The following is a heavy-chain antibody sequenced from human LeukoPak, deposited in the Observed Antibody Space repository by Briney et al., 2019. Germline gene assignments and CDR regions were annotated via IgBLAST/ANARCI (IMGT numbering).Heavy chain of an antibody. CDR1: GGSFSGYY. Sequence: SETLSLTCAVYGGSFSGYYWSWIRQPPGEGLEWIGEINHSGSTNYNPSLKSRVTISVDTSKNQFSLKLSSVTAADTAVYYCASSKYNWNWRYNWFDPWGQGTLVTVSS. CDR2: INHSGST. V-gene: IGHV4-34*01. J-gene: IGHJ5*02. D-gene: IGHD1-7*01. CDR3: ASSKYNWNWRYNWFDP.